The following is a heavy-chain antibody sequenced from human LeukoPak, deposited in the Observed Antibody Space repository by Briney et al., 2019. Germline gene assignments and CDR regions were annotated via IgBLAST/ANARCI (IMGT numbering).Heavy chain of an antibody. CDR1: GYTFTSYG. CDR2: IRAYNGNT. J-gene: IGHJ5*02. CDR3: ARDIVGYSSSWYDWFDP. V-gene: IGHV1-18*01. D-gene: IGHD6-13*01. Sequence: GASVKVSCKASGYTFTSYGISWVRQAPGQGLEWMGWIRAYNGNTNYAQKLQGRVTMTTDSSTSTAYMELRSLRSDDTAVYYCARDIVGYSSSWYDWFDPWGQGTLVTVSS.